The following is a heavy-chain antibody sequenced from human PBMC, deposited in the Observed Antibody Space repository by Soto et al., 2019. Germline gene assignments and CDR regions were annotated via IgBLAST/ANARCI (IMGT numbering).Heavy chain of an antibody. D-gene: IGHD3-22*01. Sequence: ASVKVSCKASGYTFTSYGISWVRQAPGQGLEWMGWISAYNGNINYAQKLQGRVTMTTDTSTSTAYMELRSLRSDDTAVYYCARDSSGYNAFDIWGQGTMVTVSS. V-gene: IGHV1-18*01. CDR1: GYTFTSYG. CDR3: ARDSSGYNAFDI. J-gene: IGHJ3*02. CDR2: ISAYNGNI.